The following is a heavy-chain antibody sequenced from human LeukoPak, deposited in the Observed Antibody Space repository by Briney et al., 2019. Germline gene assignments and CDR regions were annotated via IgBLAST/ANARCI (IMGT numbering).Heavy chain of an antibody. CDR1: GFDFSFYS. Sequence: GGSLRLSCAASGFDFSFYSMNWVRQAPGKGLEWVSSISSGSTYIYYAGSVKGRFTVSRDNAKNSLYLQMNTLRAEDTAVYYCARTDPFDYWGQGTLVTVSS. J-gene: IGHJ4*02. CDR3: ARTDPFDY. V-gene: IGHV3-21*01. CDR2: ISSGSTYI.